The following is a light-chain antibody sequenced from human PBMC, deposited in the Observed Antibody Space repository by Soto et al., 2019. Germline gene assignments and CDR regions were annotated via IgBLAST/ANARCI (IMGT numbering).Light chain of an antibody. J-gene: IGKJ1*01. V-gene: IGKV1-6*01. CDR2: AAF. Sequence: AIQMTQSPSSLSASVGDRVTITCRASQDIRNDLAWYQQKPGQAPHLLIFAAFNLQSGVPSRFSGGASGTHFIQTSSSLQHDDVATYYCLQYYNFSWTFGQGTKVDIK. CDR1: QDIRND. CDR3: LQYYNFSWT.